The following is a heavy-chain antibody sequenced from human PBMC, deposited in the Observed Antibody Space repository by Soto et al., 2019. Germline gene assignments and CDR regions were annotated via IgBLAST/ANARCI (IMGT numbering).Heavy chain of an antibody. D-gene: IGHD2-15*01. CDR3: ARGDCSGGSCYSWQLRNDAFDI. CDR1: GGSFSGYY. V-gene: IGHV4-34*01. Sequence: SETLSLTCAVYGGSFSGYYWSWIRQPPGKGLEWIGEINHSGSINYNPSLKSRVTIGVDTSKNQFSLKLSSVTAADTAVYYCARGDCSGGSCYSWQLRNDAFDIWGQGTMVTVSS. CDR2: INHSGSI. J-gene: IGHJ3*02.